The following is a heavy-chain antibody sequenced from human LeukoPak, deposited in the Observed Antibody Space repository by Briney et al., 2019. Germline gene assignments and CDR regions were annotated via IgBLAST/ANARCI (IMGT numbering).Heavy chain of an antibody. D-gene: IGHD6-19*01. CDR1: GYSFTTSW. CDR2: IYPGVSDT. CDR3: ARLARIAVAGTLIWGAFHI. J-gene: IGHJ3*02. Sequence: GEALKISWKGSGYSFTTSWIGWVRQMPGKGLEWMGIIYPGVSDTRYSPSFQGHVTISADKSISTAYLQWSSLKASDTAMYYCARLARIAVAGTLIWGAFHIWGRGTMVTVSS. V-gene: IGHV5-51*01.